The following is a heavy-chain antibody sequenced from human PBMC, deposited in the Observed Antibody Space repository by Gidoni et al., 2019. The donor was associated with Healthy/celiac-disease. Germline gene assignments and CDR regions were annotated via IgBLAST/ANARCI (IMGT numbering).Heavy chain of an antibody. CDR2: ISGSGGST. CDR3: AKGMGPYYYDSSGHRVYMDV. Sequence: EVQLLESGGGLVQPGGSLRLSCAASGFTFSSYAMSWVRQAPGKGLEWVSAISGSGGSTYYADSVKGRFTISRDNSKNTLYLQMNSLRAEDTAVYYCAKGMGPYYYDSSGHRVYMDVWGKGTTVTVSS. CDR1: GFTFSSYA. D-gene: IGHD3-22*01. J-gene: IGHJ6*03. V-gene: IGHV3-23*01.